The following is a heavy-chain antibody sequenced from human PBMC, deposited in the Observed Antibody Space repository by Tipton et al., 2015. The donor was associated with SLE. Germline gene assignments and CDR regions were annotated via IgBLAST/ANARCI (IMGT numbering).Heavy chain of an antibody. D-gene: IGHD5/OR15-5a*01. J-gene: IGHJ1*01. Sequence: LRLSCAVYGGSFTTYYWTWIRQPPGKGLERIGEIHHGGSTYYNPSLRSRVSISVDTSKNEFSLEMSSMTAADTAVYYCVRHEVSGIGYFQHWGQGTLVTVSS. CDR3: VRHEVSGIGYFQH. V-gene: IGHV4-34*01. CDR2: IHHGGST. CDR1: GGSFTTYY.